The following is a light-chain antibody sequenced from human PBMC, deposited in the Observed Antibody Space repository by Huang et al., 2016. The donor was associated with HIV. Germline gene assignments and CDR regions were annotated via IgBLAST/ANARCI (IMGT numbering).Light chain of an antibody. CDR1: QRISKY. CDR3: QHSFRSPYT. V-gene: IGKV1-39*01. J-gene: IGKJ2*01. CDR2: GAS. Sequence: DIQMTQSPSSLSASVGDRVTITCRASQRISKYLNWYQQKPGRAPNRLIYGASNLQSGVPSRFSGSGSETDFTLTISGLQPGDFATSYCQHSFRSPYTFGHGTKVDMK.